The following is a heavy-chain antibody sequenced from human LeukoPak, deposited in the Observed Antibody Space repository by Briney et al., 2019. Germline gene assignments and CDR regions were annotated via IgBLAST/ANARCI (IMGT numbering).Heavy chain of an antibody. CDR3: ARGWGSISYYFQY. J-gene: IGHJ4*02. V-gene: IGHV3-23*01. CDR2: ISGSGDTT. CDR1: GFTFSSYA. D-gene: IGHD6-13*01. Sequence: QPGGSLRLSCAASGFTFSSYAMHWVRQAPGKGLEWVSSISGSGDTTYYADSVKGRFTISRDNSQNTLYLQMNSLRAEDTAVYYCARGWGSISYYFQYWGQGTLVTVSS.